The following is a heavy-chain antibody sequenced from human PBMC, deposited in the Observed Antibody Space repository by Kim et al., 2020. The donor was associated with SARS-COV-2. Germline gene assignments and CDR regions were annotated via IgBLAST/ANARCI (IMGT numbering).Heavy chain of an antibody. CDR2: ISYDGSNK. Sequence: GGSLRLSCAASGLTFSSYGMHWVRQAPGKGLEWVAVISYDGSNKYYEDSVKGRFTISRDNSKNTLYLQMNSLRAEDTAVYYCAKDRGYCSSTSCYARNYYGMDVWGQGTTVTVSS. D-gene: IGHD2-2*01. J-gene: IGHJ6*02. CDR1: GLTFSSYG. CDR3: AKDRGYCSSTSCYARNYYGMDV. V-gene: IGHV3-30*18.